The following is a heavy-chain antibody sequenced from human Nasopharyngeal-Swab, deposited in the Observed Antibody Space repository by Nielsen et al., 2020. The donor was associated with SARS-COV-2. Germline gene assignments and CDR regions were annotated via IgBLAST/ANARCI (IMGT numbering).Heavy chain of an antibody. D-gene: IGHD3-22*01. J-gene: IGHJ4*02. Sequence: WVRQAPGQGLEWMGGIIPIFGTANYAQKFQGRVTITADKSTSTAYMELSSLRSEDTAVYYCARGAYDSSGYFWDYWGQGTLVTVSS. V-gene: IGHV1-69*06. CDR3: ARGAYDSSGYFWDY. CDR2: IIPIFGTA.